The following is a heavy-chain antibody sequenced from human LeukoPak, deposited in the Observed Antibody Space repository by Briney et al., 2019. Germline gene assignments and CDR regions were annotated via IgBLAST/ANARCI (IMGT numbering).Heavy chain of an antibody. D-gene: IGHD3-22*01. CDR2: IWYDGSNK. V-gene: IGHV3-33*01. J-gene: IGHJ3*02. CDR1: GFTFSRYG. CDR3: ARDPPMYYYDEPGSRDAFGI. Sequence: GGSLRLSCAASGFTFSRYGMHWVRQAPGKGLEWVAVIWYDGSNKYYAESVKGRFTISRDNSKNTLHLQMNSLRAEDTAVYYCARDPPMYYYDEPGSRDAFGIWGQGTMVTVSS.